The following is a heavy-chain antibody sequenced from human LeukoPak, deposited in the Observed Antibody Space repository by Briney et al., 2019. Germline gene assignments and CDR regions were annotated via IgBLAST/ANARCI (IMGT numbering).Heavy chain of an antibody. CDR3: ARHVAMIRGADAFDI. CDR1: GGSISSYY. J-gene: IGHJ3*02. Sequence: SETLSPTCTVSGGSISSYYWSWIRQPPGKGLEWIGYIYYSGSTNDNPSLKSRVTISVDTSKNQFSLDLSSVTAADTAVYYCARHVAMIRGADAFDIWGQGTKVTVSS. V-gene: IGHV4-59*08. CDR2: IYYSGST. D-gene: IGHD3-10*01.